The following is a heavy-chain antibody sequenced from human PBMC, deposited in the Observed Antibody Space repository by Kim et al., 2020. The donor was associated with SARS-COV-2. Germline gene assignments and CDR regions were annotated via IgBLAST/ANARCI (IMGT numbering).Heavy chain of an antibody. CDR2: ISYFGTDI. Sequence: GGSLRLSCAASGFTFTSHTLHWVCQAPGKGLEWLAVISYFGTDIYYADSVQGRFTISRDNSKNILYVQMRSRRPEDTAVYYCARVPGHYYSPFCDGWGQGSLVSV. CDR1: GFTFTSHT. V-gene: IGHV3-30*04. J-gene: IGHJ4*01. CDR3: ARVPGHYYSPFCDG. D-gene: IGHD2-21*02.